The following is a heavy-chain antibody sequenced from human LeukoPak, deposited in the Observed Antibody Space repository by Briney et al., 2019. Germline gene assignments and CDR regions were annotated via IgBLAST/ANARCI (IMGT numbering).Heavy chain of an antibody. Sequence: SETLSLACAVYGGSFSGYYWSWIRQPPGKGLEWIGEINHSGSTNYNPSLKSRVTISVDTSKNQLSLKLSSVTAADTAVYYCARGGSGYSYGPYYYYGMDVWGQGTTVTVSS. D-gene: IGHD5-18*01. CDR3: ARGGSGYSYGPYYYYGMDV. V-gene: IGHV4-34*01. CDR2: INHSGST. J-gene: IGHJ6*02. CDR1: GGSFSGYY.